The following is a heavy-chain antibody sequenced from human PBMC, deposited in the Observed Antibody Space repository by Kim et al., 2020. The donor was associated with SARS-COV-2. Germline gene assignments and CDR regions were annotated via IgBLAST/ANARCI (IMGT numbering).Heavy chain of an antibody. V-gene: IGHV4-34*01. CDR1: GGSFSGYY. J-gene: IGHJ4*02. CDR3: ARGRGDSSSCLDY. D-gene: IGHD6-13*01. Sequence: SETLSLTCAVYGGSFSGYYWSWIRQPPGKGLEWIGEINHSGSTNYNPSLKSRVTISVDTSKNQFSLKLSSVTAADTAVYYCARGRGDSSSCLDYWGQGTLVTVSS. CDR2: INHSGST.